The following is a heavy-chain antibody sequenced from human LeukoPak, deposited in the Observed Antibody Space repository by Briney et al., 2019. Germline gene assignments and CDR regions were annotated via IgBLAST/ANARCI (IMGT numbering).Heavy chain of an antibody. CDR3: ARHLRSRLGVADYFDY. Sequence: KPGGSLRLSCAASGFTFSSYAMHWVRQPPGKGLEWIGSIYYSGSTYYNPSLKSRVTISVDTSKNQFSLKLSSVAAADTAVYYCARHLRSRLGVADYFDYWGQGTLVTVSS. CDR2: IYYSGST. CDR1: GFTFSSYAMH. J-gene: IGHJ4*02. D-gene: IGHD6-19*01. V-gene: IGHV4-39*01.